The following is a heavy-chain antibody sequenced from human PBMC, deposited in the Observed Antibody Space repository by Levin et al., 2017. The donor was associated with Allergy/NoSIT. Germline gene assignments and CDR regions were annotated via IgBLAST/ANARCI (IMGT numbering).Heavy chain of an antibody. CDR1: GGSISSYY. D-gene: IGHD3-10*01. CDR3: ARSNYYGSGSYYLDYYYGMDV. V-gene: IGHV4-59*01. CDR2: IYYSGST. J-gene: IGHJ6*02. Sequence: SETLSLTCTVSGGSISSYYWSWIRQPPGKGLEWIGYIYYSGSTNYNPSLKSRVTISVDTSKNQFSLKLSSVTAADTAVYYCARSNYYGSGSYYLDYYYGMDVWGQGTTVTVSS.